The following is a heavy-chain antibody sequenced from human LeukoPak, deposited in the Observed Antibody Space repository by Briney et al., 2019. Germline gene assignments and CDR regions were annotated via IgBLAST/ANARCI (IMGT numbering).Heavy chain of an antibody. CDR1: GFTFNTYA. CDR2: ISGSGGST. Sequence: GGSLRLSCAASGFTFNTYAMSWVRQAPGKGLEWVSAISGSGGSTYYADSVKGRFTISRDNSKNTLYLQMNSLRAEDTAVYYCAKRLSRYHYYIDVWGKGTTVTVSS. CDR3: AKRLSRYHYYIDV. V-gene: IGHV3-23*01. D-gene: IGHD3-16*02. J-gene: IGHJ6*03.